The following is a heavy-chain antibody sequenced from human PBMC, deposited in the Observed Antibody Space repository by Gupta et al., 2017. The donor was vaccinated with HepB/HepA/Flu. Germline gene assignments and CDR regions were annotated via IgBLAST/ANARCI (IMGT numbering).Heavy chain of an antibody. V-gene: IGHV3-23*01. D-gene: IGHD3-10*01. Sequence: EVQLLESGGGLVQPGGSLRLSCAASGFTFSSYAMSWVRQAPGKGLEWVSAISGSGGSTYYADSVKGRFTISRDNSKNTLYLQMNSLRAEDTAVYYCAKDQFLWSGVPSYNWFDPWGQGTLVTVSS. CDR3: AKDQFLWSGVPSYNWFDP. J-gene: IGHJ5*02. CDR2: ISGSGGST. CDR1: GFTFSSYA.